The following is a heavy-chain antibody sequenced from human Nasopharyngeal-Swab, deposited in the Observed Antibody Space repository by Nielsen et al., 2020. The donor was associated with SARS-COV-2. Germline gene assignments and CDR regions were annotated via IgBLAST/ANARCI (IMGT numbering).Heavy chain of an antibody. V-gene: IGHV3-23*01. J-gene: IGHJ3*02. CDR2: ISGSGGST. D-gene: IGHD3-10*01. Sequence: GGSLRLSCAASGFTCSSYAMSWVRQAPGKWLEWVSAISGSGGSTYYADSVKGRFTISRDNSKNTLYLQMNGLRAEDTAVYYCSKDATFYYGSGRGCAFDILGQGAMVTDSS. CDR1: GFTCSSYA. CDR3: SKDATFYYGSGRGCAFDI.